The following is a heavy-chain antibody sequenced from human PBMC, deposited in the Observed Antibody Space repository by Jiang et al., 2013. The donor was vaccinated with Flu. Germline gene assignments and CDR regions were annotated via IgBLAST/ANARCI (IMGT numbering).Heavy chain of an antibody. V-gene: IGHV5-51*01. CDR3: ARAHCTGGVCLTAPYYMDV. D-gene: IGHD2-8*02. Sequence: IGWVRQMPGKGLEWMGIIYPGDSDTRYSPSFQGQVTISADKSISTAYLQWSSLKASDTAMYYCARAHCTGGVCLTAPYYMDVWGKGTTVTVSS. J-gene: IGHJ6*03. CDR2: IYPGDSDT.